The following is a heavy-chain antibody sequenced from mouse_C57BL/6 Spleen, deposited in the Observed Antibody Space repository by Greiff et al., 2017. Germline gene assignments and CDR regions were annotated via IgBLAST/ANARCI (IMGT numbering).Heavy chain of an antibody. D-gene: IGHD6-1*01. J-gene: IGHJ1*03. Sequence: VQLQQSGAELARPGASVKLSCKASGYTFTSYGISWVKQRTGQGLEWIGEIYPRSGNTYYNEKFKGKATLTADNSSSTAYMELHSLTSKDSAVYFCARGSATPYFDVWGTGTTVTVSS. CDR3: ARGSATPYFDV. CDR1: GYTFTSYG. CDR2: IYPRSGNT. V-gene: IGHV1-81*01.